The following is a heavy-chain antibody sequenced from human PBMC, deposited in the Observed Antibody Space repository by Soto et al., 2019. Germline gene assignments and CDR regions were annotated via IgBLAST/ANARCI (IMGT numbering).Heavy chain of an antibody. CDR3: ARSCSTSWIYYYGMDV. V-gene: IGHV4-61*08. D-gene: IGHD2-2*01. Sequence: SETLSLTCTVSGAALSSGGYFYTWVRQPPGKGLEWLGYIYYSGGTNYNPSLKSRVTISLETSKNQFSLKLISVTAADTAVYYCARSCSTSWIYYYGMDVWGQGTTVTVSS. CDR1: GAALSSGGYF. CDR2: IYYSGGT. J-gene: IGHJ6*02.